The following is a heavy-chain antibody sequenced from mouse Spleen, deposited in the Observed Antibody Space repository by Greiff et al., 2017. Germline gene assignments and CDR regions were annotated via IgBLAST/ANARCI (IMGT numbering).Heavy chain of an antibody. CDR1: GFNIKDDY. V-gene: IGHV14-4*01. D-gene: IGHD2-4*01. Sequence: EVQLVESGAELVRPGASVKLSCTASGFNIKDDYMHWVKQRPEQGLEWIGWIDPENGDTEYASKFQGKATITADTSSNTAYLQLSSLTSEDTAVYYCTTLRLRRDEEYFDVWGTGTTVTVSS. CDR3: TTLRLRRDEEYFDV. CDR2: IDPENGDT. J-gene: IGHJ1*03.